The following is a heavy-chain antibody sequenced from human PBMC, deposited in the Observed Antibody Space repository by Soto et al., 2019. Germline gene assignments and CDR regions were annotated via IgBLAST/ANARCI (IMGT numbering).Heavy chain of an antibody. D-gene: IGHD6-13*01. CDR2: ISYDGSNK. CDR3: ARDAPIAAAGGIGTEYFQH. CDR1: GFTFSSYA. V-gene: IGHV3-30-3*01. Sequence: QVQLVESGGGVVQPGRSLRLSCAASGFTFSSYAMHWVRQAPGKGLEWVAVISYDGSNKYYADSVKGRFTISRDNSKNTLYLQMNSLRAEDTAVYYCARDAPIAAAGGIGTEYFQHWGQGTLVTVSS. J-gene: IGHJ1*01.